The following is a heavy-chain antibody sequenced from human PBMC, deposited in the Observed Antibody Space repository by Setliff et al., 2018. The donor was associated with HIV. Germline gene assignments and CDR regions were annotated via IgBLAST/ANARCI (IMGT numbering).Heavy chain of an antibody. J-gene: IGHJ6*02. D-gene: IGHD3-16*01. V-gene: IGHV3-53*01. CDR1: GFTVSSNY. Sequence: GGSLRLSCAASGFTVSSNYMSWVRQAPGKGLEWVSVFYSGGRTYYANSVKGRFTISRDNSKNAVYLQMNSLRAEDTAVYYCARDGSRGGLPFYGMDVWGQGTTVTVSS. CDR3: ARDGSRGGLPFYGMDV. CDR2: FYSGGRT.